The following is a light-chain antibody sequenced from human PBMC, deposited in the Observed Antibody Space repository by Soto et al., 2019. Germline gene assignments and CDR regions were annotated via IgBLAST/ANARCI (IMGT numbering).Light chain of an antibody. CDR3: QNRSNWPRT. CDR2: DES. V-gene: IGKV3-11*01. CDR1: QSVSSY. Sequence: ELVLTQCPGTLSVSEGDSATLSCRGSQSVSSYLAWYQQKTCQAPGILIYDESNRATGIPDRLSGSGSGTDFTLTISRLEPEDFAVYYCQNRSNWPRTCGQGTKVDIK. J-gene: IGKJ1*01.